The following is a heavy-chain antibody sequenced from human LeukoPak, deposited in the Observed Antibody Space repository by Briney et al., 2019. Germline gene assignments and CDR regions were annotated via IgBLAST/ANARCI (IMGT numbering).Heavy chain of an antibody. J-gene: IGHJ4*02. D-gene: IGHD5-12*01. CDR2: IIPIFGTA. V-gene: IGHV1-69*06. CDR1: GYTFTSFY. Sequence: GASVKVSCKASGYTFTSFYISWVRQAPGQGLEWMGRIIPIFGTANYAQKFQGRVTITADKSTSTAYMELSSLRSEDTAVYYCARVFSEDPGYSGYDYGYWGQGTLVTVSS. CDR3: ARVFSEDPGYSGYDYGY.